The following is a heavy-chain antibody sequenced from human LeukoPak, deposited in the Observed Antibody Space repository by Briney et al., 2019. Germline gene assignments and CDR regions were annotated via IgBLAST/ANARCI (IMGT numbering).Heavy chain of an antibody. CDR2: IYYSGST. J-gene: IGHJ4*02. D-gene: IGHD1-26*01. Sequence: SETLSLTCTVSGGSISSGDYYWSWIRQPPGKGLEWIGYIYYSGSTYYNPSLKSRVTISVDTSKNQFSLKLSSVTAADTAVYYCARVPTFWYSGSYYFDYWGQGTLVTVSS. V-gene: IGHV4-30-4*01. CDR1: GGSISSGDYY. CDR3: ARVPTFWYSGSYYFDY.